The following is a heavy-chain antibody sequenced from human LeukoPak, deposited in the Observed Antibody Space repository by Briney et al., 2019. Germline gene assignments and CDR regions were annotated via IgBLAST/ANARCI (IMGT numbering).Heavy chain of an antibody. CDR3: ARDPENMRYCSGGSCGNWFDP. V-gene: IGHV3-11*01. CDR1: GFTFSDYY. CDR2: ISRSGSTI. Sequence: PGGSLRLSCAASGFTFSDYYMSWIRQAPGKGLEWVSYISRSGSTIYYADSVKGRFTISRDNAKNSLYLQMNSLRAEDTAVYYCARDPENMRYCSGGSCGNWFDPWGQGTLVTVSS. J-gene: IGHJ5*02. D-gene: IGHD2-15*01.